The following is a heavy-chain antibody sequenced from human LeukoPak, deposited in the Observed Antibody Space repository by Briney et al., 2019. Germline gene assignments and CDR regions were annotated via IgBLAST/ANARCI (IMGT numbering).Heavy chain of an antibody. J-gene: IGHJ4*02. CDR3: ARAPRLGANKFDY. V-gene: IGHV3-20*04. CDR2: INWNGGST. CDR1: GFTFDDYG. Sequence: PGGSLRLSCAASGFTFDDYGMSWVRQAPGKGLEWVSGINWNGGSTGYVDSVKGRFTISRDNAQNSLYLQMNSLRAEDTALYYCARAPRLGANKFDYWGQGTLVTVSS. D-gene: IGHD1-26*01.